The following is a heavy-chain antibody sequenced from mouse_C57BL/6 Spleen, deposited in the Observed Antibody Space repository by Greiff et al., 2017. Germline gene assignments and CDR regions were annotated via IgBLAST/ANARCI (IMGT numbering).Heavy chain of an antibody. V-gene: IGHV5-9*01. CDR2: ISGGGGNT. CDR3: ARENYGYAMDY. CDR1: GFTFSSYT. J-gene: IGHJ4*01. Sequence: EVKLMESGGGLVKPGGSLKLSCAASGFTFSSYTMSWVRQTPEKRLEWVATISGGGGNTYYPDSVKGRFTISRDNAKNTLYLQMSSLRSEDTALYYCARENYGYAMDYWGQGTSVTVSS. D-gene: IGHD1-1*01.